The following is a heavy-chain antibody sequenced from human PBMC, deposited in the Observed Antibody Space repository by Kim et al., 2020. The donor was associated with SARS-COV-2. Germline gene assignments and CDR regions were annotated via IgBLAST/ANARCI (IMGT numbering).Heavy chain of an antibody. V-gene: IGHV3-33*06. D-gene: IGHD3-10*01. CDR2: IWYDGSNK. CDR1: GFTFSSYG. J-gene: IGHJ4*02. CDR3: AKARGYGSGSYLDY. Sequence: GGSLRLSCAASGFTFSSYGMHWVRQAPGKGLEWVAVIWYDGSNKYYADSVKGRFTISRDNSKNTLYLQMNSLRAEDTAVYYCAKARGYGSGSYLDYWGQGTLVTVSS.